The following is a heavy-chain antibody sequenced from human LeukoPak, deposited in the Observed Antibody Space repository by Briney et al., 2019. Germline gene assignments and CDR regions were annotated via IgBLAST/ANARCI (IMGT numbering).Heavy chain of an antibody. Sequence: SETLSLTCTVSGGSVNSGTYYWSWIRQPPGKGLEWIGNTYYSGSAYYNPSLKSRVTMSVDTSKNQFSLKLSSVTAADTAVYYCARKPIVNSAWYYFDYWGQGTLVTVSS. D-gene: IGHD3-22*01. CDR2: TYYSGSA. CDR1: GGSVNSGTYY. J-gene: IGHJ4*02. V-gene: IGHV4-39*07. CDR3: ARKPIVNSAWYYFDY.